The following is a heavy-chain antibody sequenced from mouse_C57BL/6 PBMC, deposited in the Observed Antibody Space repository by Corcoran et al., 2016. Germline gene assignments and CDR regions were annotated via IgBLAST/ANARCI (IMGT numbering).Heavy chain of an antibody. J-gene: IGHJ2*01. Sequence: QIQLVQAGPELKKPGETVKISCKASGCTFTTYGMSWVQQAPGKGLKWMGWINTYSGVPTYADDFKGRFAFSLETSASTAYLQINNLKNEETATYFCARSEYYFDYWGQGTTLTVSS. CDR3: ARSEYYFDY. V-gene: IGHV9-3*01. CDR2: INTYSGVP. CDR1: GCTFTTYG.